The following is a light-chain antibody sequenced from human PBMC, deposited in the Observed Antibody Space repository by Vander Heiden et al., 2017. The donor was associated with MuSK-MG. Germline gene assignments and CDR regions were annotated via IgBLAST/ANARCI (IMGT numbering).Light chain of an antibody. CDR1: SSHIGTNY. CDR3: AAWDDSLSGPV. CDR2: LND. V-gene: IGLV1-47*01. J-gene: IGLJ2*01. Sequence: QSVLTQPPSASGTPGQRVTISCSGSSSHIGTNYVSWYQQLPGTAPKLLMYLNDQRPSGVPDRFSGSKSGTSASLAISGLRAEDEADYYCAAWDDSLSGPVFGGGTKLTVL.